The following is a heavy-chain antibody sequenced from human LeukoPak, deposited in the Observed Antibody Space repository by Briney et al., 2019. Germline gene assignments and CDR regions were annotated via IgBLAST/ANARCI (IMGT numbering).Heavy chain of an antibody. CDR2: INAGNGNT. CDR1: GDTFTSYA. Sequence: ASVKVSCKASGDTFTSYAMHWVRQAPGQRGEWMGWINAGNGNTKYSQKFQGRVTITRDTSASTAYMELSSLRSEDTAVYYCARGATVTTFWFDPWGQGTLVTVSS. V-gene: IGHV1-3*01. D-gene: IGHD4-17*01. CDR3: ARGATVTTFWFDP. J-gene: IGHJ5*02.